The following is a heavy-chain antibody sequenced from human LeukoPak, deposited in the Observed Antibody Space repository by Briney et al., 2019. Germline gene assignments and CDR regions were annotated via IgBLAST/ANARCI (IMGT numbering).Heavy chain of an antibody. V-gene: IGHV3-30*02. D-gene: IGHD1-26*01. Sequence: PGGSLRLSCAASGFTFSSFAMHWVRQAPGKGLEWVAFIRYDGSDEHYADSVKGRFTISRENAKNSLYLQMNSLRAGDTAVYYCARAKGAGSGSYDYWGQGTLVTVSS. CDR2: IRYDGSDE. CDR3: ARAKGAGSGSYDY. CDR1: GFTFSSFA. J-gene: IGHJ4*02.